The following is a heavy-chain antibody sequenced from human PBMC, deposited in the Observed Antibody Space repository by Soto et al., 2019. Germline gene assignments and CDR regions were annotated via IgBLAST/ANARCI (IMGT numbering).Heavy chain of an antibody. CDR3: ARDQGYCSGGSCYVAGY. V-gene: IGHV3-74*01. CDR1: GFTFSSYA. Sequence: GGSLRLSCAASGFTFSSYAMHWVRQAPGKGLVWVSRINSDGSSTGYADSVMGRFTISRDNAKNTLYLQMNSLRAEDTAVYYCARDQGYCSGGSCYVAGYWGQGTLVTVSS. D-gene: IGHD2-15*01. CDR2: INSDGSST. J-gene: IGHJ4*02.